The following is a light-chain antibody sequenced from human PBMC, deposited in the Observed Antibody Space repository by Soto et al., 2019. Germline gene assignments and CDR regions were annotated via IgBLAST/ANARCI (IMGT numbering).Light chain of an antibody. Sequence: EIVLTQSPGTLSLSPGERATLSCRASQSASSSYLAWYQQKPGQAPRLLIYGASNRATGIPERFSGSGSGTDFTLTISRLEPQDSAMYYCQQYVISVTFGQGTRLEIK. CDR2: GAS. CDR3: QQYVISVT. CDR1: QSASSSY. V-gene: IGKV3-20*01. J-gene: IGKJ5*01.